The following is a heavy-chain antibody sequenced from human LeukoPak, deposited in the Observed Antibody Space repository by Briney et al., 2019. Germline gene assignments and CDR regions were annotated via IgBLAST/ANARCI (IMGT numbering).Heavy chain of an antibody. CDR2: INPRGDAT. V-gene: IGHV1-46*01. CDR3: AREPYYYDTAFDY. Sequence: VASVKVSCTASGNTFIGYWIHWVRQAPGQGLEWRGAINPRGDATIGAQKFQGRVTTTRDTSTSTVYMELSSLRSEDTAVYYCAREPYYYDTAFDYWGQGTLVTVSS. D-gene: IGHD3-22*01. CDR1: GNTFIGYW. J-gene: IGHJ4*02.